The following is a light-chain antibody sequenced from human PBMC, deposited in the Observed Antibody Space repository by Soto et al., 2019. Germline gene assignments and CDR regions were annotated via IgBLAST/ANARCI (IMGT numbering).Light chain of an antibody. J-gene: IGKJ1*01. CDR3: QQRGNWPPTWT. Sequence: EIVLTQSPATLSLSPGERATLSCRASQIIGYYLAWYQEKPGQAPRLLIYDASIRATGIPARFSGSWSGTDFTLTINGLEPEDSAVYYCQQRGNWPPTWTFGQGTKVDIK. CDR2: DAS. CDR1: QIIGYY. V-gene: IGKV3-11*01.